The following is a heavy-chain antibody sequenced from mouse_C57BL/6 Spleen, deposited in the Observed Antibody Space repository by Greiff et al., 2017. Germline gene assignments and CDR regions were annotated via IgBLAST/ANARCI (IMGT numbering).Heavy chain of an antibody. CDR1: GFTFSDYG. J-gene: IGHJ3*01. CDR2: ISSGSSTI. D-gene: IGHD1-1*01. Sequence: DVHLVESGGGLVKPGGSLTLSCEASGFTFSDYGMHWVRQAPEQGLEWVAYISSGSSTIYYADTVKGRFTISRDNAKNTLFLQMTSLRSEDTAMYYCARPYGSTWFAYWGQGTLVTVSA. V-gene: IGHV5-17*01. CDR3: ARPYGSTWFAY.